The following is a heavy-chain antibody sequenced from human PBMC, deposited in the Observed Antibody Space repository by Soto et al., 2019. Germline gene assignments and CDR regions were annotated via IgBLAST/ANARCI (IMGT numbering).Heavy chain of an antibody. D-gene: IGHD6-13*01. CDR2: FDPEDGET. Sequence: ASVKVSCKVSGYTLTELSMHWVRQAPGKGLEWMGGFDPEDGETIYAQKFQGRVTMTEDTSTDTAYMELSSLRSEDTAVYYCATLSIAAASLNYYYYMDVWGKGTTVTVSS. CDR1: GYTLTELS. J-gene: IGHJ6*03. V-gene: IGHV1-24*01. CDR3: ATLSIAAASLNYYYYMDV.